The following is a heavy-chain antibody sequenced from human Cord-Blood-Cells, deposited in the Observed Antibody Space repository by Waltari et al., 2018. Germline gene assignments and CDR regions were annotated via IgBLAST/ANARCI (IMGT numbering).Heavy chain of an antibody. J-gene: IGHJ4*02. CDR3: AREINRIGRAEGY. CDR2: INPNRCGT. CDR1: GYTFTGYY. V-gene: IGHV1-2*02. Sequence: QVQLVQSGAEVKKPGASVKASCKASGYTFTGYYMHWVRQAPGQGLEWMGWINPNRCGTTYAQKFQGRVTMTRDTSISTAYMELSRLRSDDTAVYYCAREINRIGRAEGYWGQGTLVTVSS. D-gene: IGHD3-16*01.